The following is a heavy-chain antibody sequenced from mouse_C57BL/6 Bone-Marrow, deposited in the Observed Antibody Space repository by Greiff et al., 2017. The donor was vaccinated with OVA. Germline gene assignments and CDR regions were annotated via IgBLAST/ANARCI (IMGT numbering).Heavy chain of an antibody. CDR2: IYPRSGNT. D-gene: IGHD1-1*01. V-gene: IGHV1-81*01. CDR1: GYTFTSYG. CDR3: ARDTTVESYAMDC. J-gene: IGHJ4*01. Sequence: VQLQQSGAELARPGASVKLSCKASGYTFTSYGISWVKQRTGQGLEWIGEIYPRSGNTYYNEKFKGKATLTADKSSSTAYMELRSLTSEDSAVYFCARDTTVESYAMDCWGQGTSVTVSS.